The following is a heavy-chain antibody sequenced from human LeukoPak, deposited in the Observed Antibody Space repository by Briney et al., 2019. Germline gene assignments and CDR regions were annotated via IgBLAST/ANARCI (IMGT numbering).Heavy chain of an antibody. CDR3: ARFDSNSDIVVVPAAVFDY. J-gene: IGHJ4*02. CDR2: INPNSGGT. D-gene: IGHD2-2*01. CDR1: GYTFTGYY. V-gene: IGHV1-2*02. Sequence: ASVKVSCKASGYTFTGYYMHWVRQAPGQGLEWMGWINPNSGGTNYAHKFQGRVTMTRDTSISTAYMALSRLRSDDTAVYYCARFDSNSDIVVVPAAVFDYWGQGTLVTVSS.